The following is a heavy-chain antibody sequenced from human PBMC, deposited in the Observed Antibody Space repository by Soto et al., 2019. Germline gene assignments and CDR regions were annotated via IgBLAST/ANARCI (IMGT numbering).Heavy chain of an antibody. CDR1: GYTFTTYY. CDR2: INPSGGSA. V-gene: IGHV1-46*01. Sequence: QVQLVQSGAEVKKPGASVKVSCKASGYTFTTYYIHWVRQAPGQGLEWIGVINPSGGSATYTQNFQDRVTMTRDTSTSTVTMELGSLTTDDTALYYCARSPLLGWLQSRHFDYWGQGALVTVSS. J-gene: IGHJ4*02. CDR3: ARSPLLGWLQSRHFDY. D-gene: IGHD5-12*01.